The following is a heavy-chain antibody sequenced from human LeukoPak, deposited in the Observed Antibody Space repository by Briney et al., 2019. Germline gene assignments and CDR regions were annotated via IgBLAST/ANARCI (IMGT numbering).Heavy chain of an antibody. Sequence: PGGPLRLSCAASGFTFSSYWMSWARQAPGKGLEWVANIKQDGSEKYYVDSVKGRFTIARDNAKNSLYLQMNSLRAEDTAVYYCARWACSGGSCYSVWWFDPWGQGTLVTVSS. CDR1: GFTFSSYW. CDR3: ARWACSGGSCYSVWWFDP. CDR2: IKQDGSEK. J-gene: IGHJ5*02. D-gene: IGHD2-15*01. V-gene: IGHV3-7*01.